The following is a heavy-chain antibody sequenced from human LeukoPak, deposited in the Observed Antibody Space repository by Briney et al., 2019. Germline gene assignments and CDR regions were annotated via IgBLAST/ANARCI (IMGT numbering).Heavy chain of an antibody. CDR3: ARATGTWGHDGFDI. J-gene: IGHJ3*02. CDR1: GHNFMSHG. CDR2: ISGDSSNT. V-gene: IGHV1-18*01. D-gene: IGHD3-16*01. Sequence: ASVTVSCKAYGHNFMSHGISWVRQAPGQGLEWMGWISGDSSNTNYAQRLQGRVTMTTDTSTTTAYMELRSLRSDDTAVYYCARATGTWGHDGFDIWGQGTMVTVSS.